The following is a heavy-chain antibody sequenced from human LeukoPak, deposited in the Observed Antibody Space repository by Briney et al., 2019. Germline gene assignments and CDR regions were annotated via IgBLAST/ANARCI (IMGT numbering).Heavy chain of an antibody. CDR3: AKMAGMTRQVYYMDV. V-gene: IGHV3-53*01. CDR1: GFTVGSNY. Sequence: GGSLRLSCAASGFTVGSNYMTWVRQAPGKGLEWVALIYGDDYTFYADSVEGRFTVSRDNSKNTLYLQMDGLRAEDTAVYYCAKMAGMTRQVYYMDVWGKGATVTVSS. CDR2: IYGDDYT. D-gene: IGHD2-8*01. J-gene: IGHJ6*03.